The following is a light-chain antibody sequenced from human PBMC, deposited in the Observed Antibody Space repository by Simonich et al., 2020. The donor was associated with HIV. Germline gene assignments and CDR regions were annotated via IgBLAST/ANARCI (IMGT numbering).Light chain of an antibody. V-gene: IGKV4-1*01. CDR3: QQYYSTPPT. Sequence: DIVMTQSPESLAVSLGERGTIHCKSSRSVLYSSNNKTYLAWYQQKPGQPPKLLIYWASTRESGVPDRFSASGSGTDFTLTISSLQAEDVAVYYCQQYYSTPPTFGQGTKVEIK. CDR1: RSVLYSSNNKTY. J-gene: IGKJ1*01. CDR2: WAS.